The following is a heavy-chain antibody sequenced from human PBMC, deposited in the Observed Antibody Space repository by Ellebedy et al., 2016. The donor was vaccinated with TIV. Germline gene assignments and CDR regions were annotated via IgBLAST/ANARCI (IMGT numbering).Heavy chain of an antibody. J-gene: IGHJ6*02. V-gene: IGHV1-2*02. CDR1: GYTFTAYY. D-gene: IGHD6-13*01. CDR2: INPDSGGT. CDR3: ARVIRGSSGMDV. Sequence: ASVKVSCKASGYTFTAYYIHWVRQAPGQGLEWMGWINPDSGGTNFAQKFQGRVTMTRDTPVNTAYMDLSRLESDDTAVYYCARVIRGSSGMDVWGQGTTVTVS.